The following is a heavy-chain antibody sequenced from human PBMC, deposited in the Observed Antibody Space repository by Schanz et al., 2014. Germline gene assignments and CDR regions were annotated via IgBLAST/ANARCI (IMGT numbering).Heavy chain of an antibody. CDR3: ARGPIPIQGVPMDF. V-gene: IGHV3-33*08. CDR1: GFTFSTYW. J-gene: IGHJ4*02. Sequence: VQLVESGGGLVQPGGSLRLSCAASGFTFSTYWMHWVRQAPGKGLEWVAVMWNDGIKTHYADSGKGRFTISRDNSKDTLYLQMSGLTPEDTAVYYCARGPIPIQGVPMDFWGQGTLVTVSS. D-gene: IGHD3-10*01. CDR2: MWNDGIKT.